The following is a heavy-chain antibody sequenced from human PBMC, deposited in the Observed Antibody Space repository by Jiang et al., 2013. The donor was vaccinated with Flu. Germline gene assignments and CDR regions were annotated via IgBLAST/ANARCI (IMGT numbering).Heavy chain of an antibody. CDR1: GDSISTYY. CDR3: ARGKYSSSWYVGY. D-gene: IGHD6-13*01. J-gene: IGHJ4*02. V-gene: IGHV4-59*01. Sequence: LLKPSETLSLTCTVSGDSISTYYWSWIRQPPGKGLEWIGNVYYTGSSTYNPSLKSRVTISVDTSKNQFSLKLSSVTAADTAVYYCARGKYSSSWYVGYWGQGTLVTVSS. CDR2: VYYTGSS.